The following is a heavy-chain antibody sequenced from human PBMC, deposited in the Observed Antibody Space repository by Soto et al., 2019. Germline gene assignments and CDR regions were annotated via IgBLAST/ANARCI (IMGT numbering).Heavy chain of an antibody. D-gene: IGHD1-26*01. CDR1: GYRFTSYA. Sequence: ASVKVSCAACGYRFTSYAMHWVRQAPGQRLEWMGWINAYNGNTNYAQKLQGRVTMTRDTSTSTAYMELRSLRSDDTAVYYCAREGGPGGSDAFDIWGQGTMVTVSS. J-gene: IGHJ3*02. CDR2: INAYNGNT. V-gene: IGHV1-3*01. CDR3: AREGGPGGSDAFDI.